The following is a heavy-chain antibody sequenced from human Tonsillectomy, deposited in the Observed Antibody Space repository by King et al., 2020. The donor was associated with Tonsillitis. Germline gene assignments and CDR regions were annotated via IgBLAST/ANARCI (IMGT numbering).Heavy chain of an antibody. CDR3: ASTVTAGFFDY. CDR1: GFTFSSYW. Sequence: VQLVKSGGDLVQPGGSLRLSCAASGFTFSSYWMHWVRQAPGKGLVWVSRINSDGSSTNYADSVKGRFTISRDNAKNTLYLQMNSLRAEDTAVYYCASTVTAGFFDYWGQGTLVPVSS. V-gene: IGHV3-74*01. D-gene: IGHD4-17*01. CDR2: INSDGSST. J-gene: IGHJ4*02.